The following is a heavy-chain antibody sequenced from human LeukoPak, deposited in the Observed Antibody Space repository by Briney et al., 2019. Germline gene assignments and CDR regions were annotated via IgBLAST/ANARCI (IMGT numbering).Heavy chain of an antibody. V-gene: IGHV3-64D*06. CDR3: VKDLTGSGDH. J-gene: IGHJ4*02. D-gene: IGHD3-10*01. CDR2: ITSDGGTT. CDR1: GFTFNNYA. Sequence: PGGSLRLSCSASGFTFNNYAMHWVRQAPGKGLEYVSAITSDGGTTYYGDPVRGRFTISRDNSKNTVYLQMSSLRPEDTAVYYCVKDLTGSGDHWGQGTLVTVSS.